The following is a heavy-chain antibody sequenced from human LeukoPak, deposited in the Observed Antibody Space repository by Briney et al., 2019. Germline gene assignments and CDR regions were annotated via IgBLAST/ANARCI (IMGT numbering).Heavy chain of an antibody. CDR2: INHSGST. V-gene: IGHV4-34*01. J-gene: IGHJ5*02. Sequence: SETLSLTCAVYGGSFSGYYWSWIRQPPGKGLEWIGEINHSGSTNYNPSLKSRVTISVDASNNQCSLNLSCVTAADTAVYYCARGRYCSSTSCYLVWSRWCDPGGQGTLVTVSS. D-gene: IGHD2-2*01. CDR1: GGSFSGYY. CDR3: ARGRYCSSTSCYLVWSRWCDP.